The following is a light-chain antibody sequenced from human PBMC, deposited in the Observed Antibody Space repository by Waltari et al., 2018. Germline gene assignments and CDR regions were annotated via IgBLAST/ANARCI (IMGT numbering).Light chain of an antibody. CDR1: NSDVGTYNY. Sequence: QSALTQPPSASGSPGPSVTISCAGTNSDVGTYNYVSWSQHHPGKAPKLLIYGVTERLPGVPGRFSGSKSGTTASLTVSGLQADDEADYYCTSYGGVNVLGVLFGGGTKLTVL. CDR3: TSYGGVNVLGVL. CDR2: GVT. V-gene: IGLV2-8*01. J-gene: IGLJ2*01.